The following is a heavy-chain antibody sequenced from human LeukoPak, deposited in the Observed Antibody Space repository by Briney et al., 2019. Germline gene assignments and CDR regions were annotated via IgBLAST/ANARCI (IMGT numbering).Heavy chain of an antibody. J-gene: IGHJ3*01. CDR1: GGSISSGSYY. CDR2: INTSGST. Sequence: SQTLSLTCTVSGGSISSGSYYWSRILQPAGKGLEWIGRINTSGSTNYNPSLKSRVTISVDTSKNQFSLKLSSVTAADTAVYYCAIARSLKGLAYAIGLWGHGTMVTVSS. V-gene: IGHV4-61*02. D-gene: IGHD6-19*01. CDR3: AIARSLKGLAYAIGL.